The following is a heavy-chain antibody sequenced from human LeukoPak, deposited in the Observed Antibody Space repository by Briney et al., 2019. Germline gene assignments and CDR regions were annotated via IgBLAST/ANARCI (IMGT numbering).Heavy chain of an antibody. D-gene: IGHD3-16*02. CDR2: ISYDGSNK. J-gene: IGHJ4*02. V-gene: IGHV3-30*18. CDR1: GFTFSSYG. Sequence: GGSLRLSCAASGFTFSSYGMHWVRQAPGKGLEWVAVISYDGSNKYYADSVKGRFTISRDSSKNTLYLQMNGLRAEDTAVYYCAKIALSSDTFDYWGQGTLVTVSS. CDR3: AKIALSSDTFDY.